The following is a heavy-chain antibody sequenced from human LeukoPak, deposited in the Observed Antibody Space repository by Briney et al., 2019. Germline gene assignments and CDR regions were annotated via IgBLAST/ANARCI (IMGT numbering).Heavy chain of an antibody. CDR1: GGSFSGYY. J-gene: IGHJ4*02. CDR3: ASGSWSGYFDY. V-gene: IGHV4-34*01. CDR2: INHSGST. Sequence: PSETLSLTCAVYGGSFSGYYWSWIRQPPGKGLEWIGEINHSGSTNYNPSLKSRVTISVDTSKNQFSLKPSSVTAADTAVYYYASGSWSGYFDYWGQGTLVTVSS. D-gene: IGHD3-3*01.